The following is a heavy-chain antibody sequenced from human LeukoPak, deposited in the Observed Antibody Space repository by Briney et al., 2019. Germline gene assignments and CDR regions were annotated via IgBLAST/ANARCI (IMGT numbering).Heavy chain of an antibody. J-gene: IGHJ4*02. CDR2: IREDGSEK. D-gene: IGHD3-10*01. V-gene: IGHV3-7*01. CDR3: ARDLAGHYYGSGSSFDY. CDR1: GFNFSNYW. Sequence: GGSLRLSCAASGFNFSNYWMSCVRQAPGKGLEWVANIREDGSEKYYVDSVKGQFTISRDNAKNSLFLQMDSLRAEDTAVYYCARDLAGHYYGSGSSFDYWGQGTLVTVS.